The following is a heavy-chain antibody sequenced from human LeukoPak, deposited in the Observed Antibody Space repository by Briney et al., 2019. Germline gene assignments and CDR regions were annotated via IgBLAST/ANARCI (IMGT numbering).Heavy chain of an antibody. Sequence: SETLSLTCAVYGGSFSGYYWSWIRQPPGKGLEWIGEINHRGSTNYNPSLRGRVPISVHTSKNQFSLRLSSVTAAHTAVYYCARRVSVRGVIIMKGKWFDPWGQGTLVTVSS. CDR1: GGSFSGYY. D-gene: IGHD3-10*01. J-gene: IGHJ5*02. CDR3: ARRVSVRGVIIMKGKWFDP. CDR2: INHRGST. V-gene: IGHV4-34*01.